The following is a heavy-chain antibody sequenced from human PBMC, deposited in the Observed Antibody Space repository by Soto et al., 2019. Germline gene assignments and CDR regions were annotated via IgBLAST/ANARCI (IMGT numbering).Heavy chain of an antibody. CDR2: IIPIFGTA. V-gene: IGHV1-69*01. CDR3: ARDKGGENQYYYYGMDV. Sequence: GASVKVSCKASGGTFSSYAISWVRQAPGQGLEWMGGIIPIFGTANYAQKFQGRVTITADESTSTAYMELSSLRSEDTAVYYCARDKGGENQYYYYGMDVWGQGTTVTVSS. CDR1: GGTFSSYA. J-gene: IGHJ6*02. D-gene: IGHD3-16*01.